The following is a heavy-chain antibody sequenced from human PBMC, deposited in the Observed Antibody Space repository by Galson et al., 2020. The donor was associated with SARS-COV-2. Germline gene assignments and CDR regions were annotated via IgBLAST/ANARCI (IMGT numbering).Heavy chain of an antibody. CDR2: IYYSGST. CDR3: VRGDYVGATLDY. CDR1: GGSISSSSYY. J-gene: IGHJ4*02. V-gene: IGHV4-39*01. D-gene: IGHD4-17*01. Sequence: SETLSLTCTVSGGSISSSSYYWGWIRQPPGKGLEWIGSIYYSGSTYYNPSLKSRVTISVDTSKNQFSLKLSSVTAADTAVYYCVRGDYVGATLDYWGQGTLVTVSS.